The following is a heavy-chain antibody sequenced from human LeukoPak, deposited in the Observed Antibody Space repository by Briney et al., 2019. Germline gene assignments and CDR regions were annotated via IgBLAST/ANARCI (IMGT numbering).Heavy chain of an antibody. CDR1: GFTFSSNA. V-gene: IGHV3-23*02. D-gene: IGHD4-17*01. CDR3: AKDLPVTTLVAFDY. CDR2: ISGSGRST. Sequence: GGSLSLSCAASGFTFSSNAMSWVPQAPGKGLEWVSAISGSGRSTYCGDSERGRFTISRDNSKNTLYLQVHSERAEDSAVCYCAKDLPVTTLVAFDYWGEGTLVTVSS. J-gene: IGHJ4*02.